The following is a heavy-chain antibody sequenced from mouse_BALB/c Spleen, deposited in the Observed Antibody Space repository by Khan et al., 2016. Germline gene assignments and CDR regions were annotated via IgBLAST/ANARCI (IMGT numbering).Heavy chain of an antibody. CDR3: TAVYYDSDSDF. Sequence: EVQLQESGAELVRSGASIKLSCTASGFNIKDYYMHWVKQRPEQGLEWIGWIDPDNGDTEYDPKFQGKATMTADTSSNTAYLQLNSLTSEDTAVYYGTAVYYDSDSDFWGLGSTLTVSS. V-gene: IGHV14-4*02. CDR1: GFNIKDYY. D-gene: IGHD2-4*01. CDR2: IDPDNGDT. J-gene: IGHJ2*01.